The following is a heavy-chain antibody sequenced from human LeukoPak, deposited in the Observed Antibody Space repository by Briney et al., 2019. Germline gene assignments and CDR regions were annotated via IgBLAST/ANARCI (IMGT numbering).Heavy chain of an antibody. Sequence: GESLKISCKGSGYSFTSYWISWVRQMPGKGLEWMGRIDPSDSYTNYSPSFQGHVTISADKSISTAYLQWSSLKASDTAMYYCARALSDYYDSSGYHWYYGMDVWGHGTTVTVSS. CDR2: IDPSDSYT. V-gene: IGHV5-10-1*01. CDR3: ARALSDYYDSSGYHWYYGMDV. CDR1: GYSFTSYW. D-gene: IGHD3-22*01. J-gene: IGHJ6*02.